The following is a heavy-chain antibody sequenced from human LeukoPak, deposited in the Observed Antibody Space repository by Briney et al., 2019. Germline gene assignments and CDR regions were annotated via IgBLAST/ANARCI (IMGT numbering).Heavy chain of an antibody. D-gene: IGHD3-10*01. J-gene: IGHJ4*02. CDR3: ARGSAGVRGVTLSY. V-gene: IGHV1-2*02. CDR1: VYTFTGYY. CDR2: INPNSGGT. Sequence: GASVKVSCEASVYTFTGYYMHGVRQAPGQGLEWMGWINPNSGGTNYAQKFQGRVTMTRDTSISTAYMELSRLRSDDTAVYYCARGSAGVRGVTLSYWGQGTLVTVSS.